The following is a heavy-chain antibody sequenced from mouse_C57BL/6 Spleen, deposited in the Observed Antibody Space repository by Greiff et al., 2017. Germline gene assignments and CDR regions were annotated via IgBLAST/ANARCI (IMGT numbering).Heavy chain of an antibody. CDR3: ARWGGYGNFRWYFDV. V-gene: IGHV1-80*01. CDR1: GYAFSSYW. Sequence: VKLQESGAELVKPGASVKISCKASGYAFSSYWMNWVTQRPGKGLEWIGQIYPGDGDTNYNGKFKGKATLTADKSSSTAYMQLSSLTSEDSAVYFCARWGGYGNFRWYFDVGGTGTTVTVSS. D-gene: IGHD2-1*01. CDR2: IYPGDGDT. J-gene: IGHJ1*03.